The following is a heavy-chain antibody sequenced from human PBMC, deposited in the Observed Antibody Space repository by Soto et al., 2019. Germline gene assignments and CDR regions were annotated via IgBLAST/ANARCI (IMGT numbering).Heavy chain of an antibody. J-gene: IGHJ4*02. CDR1: GFTFSSDA. CDR2: ISSNGGNT. Sequence: PGGSLRLSCSASGFTFSSDARHWVRQAPGKGLEFVSAISSNGGNTYYADSVKGRFTISRDNSKNTLYLQMSSLRAEDTAVYYCVKANGSSSWYVPFDYWGQGTLLTVSS. V-gene: IGHV3-64D*08. CDR3: VKANGSSSWYVPFDY. D-gene: IGHD6-13*01.